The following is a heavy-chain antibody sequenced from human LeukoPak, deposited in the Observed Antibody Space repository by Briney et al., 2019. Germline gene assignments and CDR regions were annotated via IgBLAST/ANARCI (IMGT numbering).Heavy chain of an antibody. Sequence: PGGSLRLSCAASGFTFSNYGIHWVRQAPGKGLEYVSAISSNGGSTYYANSVKGRFTISRDNSKNTLYLQMGSLRTEDMAVYYCARGPGDYGGIHYFDYWGQGTLVTVSS. CDR3: ARGPGDYGGIHYFDY. D-gene: IGHD4-17*01. V-gene: IGHV3-64*01. J-gene: IGHJ4*02. CDR2: ISSNGGST. CDR1: GFTFSNYG.